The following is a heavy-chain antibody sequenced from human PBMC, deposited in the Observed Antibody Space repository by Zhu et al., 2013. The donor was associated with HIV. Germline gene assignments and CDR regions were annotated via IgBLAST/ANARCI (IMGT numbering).Heavy chain of an antibody. CDR1: GYTFTGYY. D-gene: IGHD2-2*01. CDR3: AREQCSSTPAIKYMDV. Sequence: QVQLVQSGAEVKKPGASVKVSCKASGYTFTGYYMHWVRQAPGQGLEWMGWINPNSGGTNYAQKFQGRVTMTRDTSISTAYMELSRLRSDDTAVYYCAREQCSSTPAIKYMDVWGKGTRVTVSS. J-gene: IGHJ6*03. CDR2: INPNSGGT. V-gene: IGHV1-2*02.